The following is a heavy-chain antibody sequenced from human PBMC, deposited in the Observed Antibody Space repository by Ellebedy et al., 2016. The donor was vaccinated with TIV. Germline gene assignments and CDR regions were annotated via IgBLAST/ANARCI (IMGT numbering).Heavy chain of an antibody. V-gene: IGHV3-33*01. CDR3: ARPSYQLLSYYFDS. CDR2: IWLDGSKE. J-gene: IGHJ4*02. CDR1: GFTFGRYG. D-gene: IGHD2-2*01. Sequence: PGGSLRLSCAASGFTFGRYGMHWVRQAPGKGLEWVAVIWLDGSKEFYADSVKGRFTISRDDSKNEVFLQMSSLRAEDTAVYYCARPSYQLLSYYFDSWGQGTLVTVSS.